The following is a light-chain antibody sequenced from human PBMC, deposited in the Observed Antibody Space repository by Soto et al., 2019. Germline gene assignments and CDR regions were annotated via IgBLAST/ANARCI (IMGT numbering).Light chain of an antibody. CDR1: QSVSSY. V-gene: IGKV3-11*01. Sequence: EIVLTKSPASLYLSPGERATLSCRASQSVSSYLAWYQQKPGQAPRLLIYDASNRATGIPARFSGSGSGTDFTLTISSLEPEDFAVYYCHQRSNWPSYTFGQGTKLEIK. CDR2: DAS. CDR3: HQRSNWPSYT. J-gene: IGKJ2*01.